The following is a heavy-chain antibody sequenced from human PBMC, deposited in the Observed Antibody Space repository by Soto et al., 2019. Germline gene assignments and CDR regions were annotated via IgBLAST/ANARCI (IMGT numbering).Heavy chain of an antibody. J-gene: IGHJ1*01. Sequence: QEQLVESGGGVVQPGRSLRLSCAASGFTFSNCGMHWVRQAPGKGLEWVAVIWNDGRTKYYADSVKGRFTVSGDDSKNTLYLQVTSLRAEDTAVYYCARDDGYGDPEYFQLWGQGTLVTVSS. D-gene: IGHD4-17*01. CDR2: IWNDGRTK. CDR3: ARDDGYGDPEYFQL. CDR1: GFTFSNCG. V-gene: IGHV3-33*01.